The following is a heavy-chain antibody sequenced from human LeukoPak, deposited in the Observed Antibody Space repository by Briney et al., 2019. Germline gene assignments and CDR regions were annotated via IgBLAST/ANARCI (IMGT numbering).Heavy chain of an antibody. CDR1: GGSISSSSYY. CDR2: IYYSGST. D-gene: IGHD1-1*01. J-gene: IGHJ4*02. V-gene: IGHV4-39*07. Sequence: SETLSLTCTVSGGSISSSSYYWGWIRQPPGKGLEWIGSIYYSGSTYYNPSLKSRVTISVDTSKNQFSLKLSSVTAADTAVYYCARVDNWNDVAFDYWGQGTLVTVSS. CDR3: ARVDNWNDVAFDY.